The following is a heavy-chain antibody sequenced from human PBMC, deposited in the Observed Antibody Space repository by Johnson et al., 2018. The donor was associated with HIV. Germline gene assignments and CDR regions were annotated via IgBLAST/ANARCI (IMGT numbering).Heavy chain of an antibody. CDR3: ARDPPVEMATHDGFDI. V-gene: IGHV3-30-3*01. CDR2: ISYDGSNK. CDR1: GFTFSSYA. J-gene: IGHJ3*02. Sequence: QMQLVESGGGVVQPGRSLRLSCAASGFTFSSYAMHWVRQAPGKGLEWVAVISYDGSNKYYADSVKGRFTISRDNSKNTLYLQMNSRRAEDTAVYYCARDPPVEMATHDGFDIWGQGTMVTVSS. D-gene: IGHD5-24*01.